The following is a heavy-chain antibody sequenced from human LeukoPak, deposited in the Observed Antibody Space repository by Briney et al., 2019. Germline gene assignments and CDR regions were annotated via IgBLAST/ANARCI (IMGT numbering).Heavy chain of an antibody. Sequence: SETLSLTCAVSGDSISSGDYSWSWIRQPSGKGLEWIGYIFHSGSSYYNPSLKSRVTISVDKSKNQFSLRLTSVTAADTAVYYCARELWFVNAPGSWFDPWGQETLVTVSS. CDR1: GDSISSGDYS. CDR2: IFHSGSS. D-gene: IGHD3-10*01. J-gene: IGHJ5*02. V-gene: IGHV4-30-2*01. CDR3: ARELWFVNAPGSWFDP.